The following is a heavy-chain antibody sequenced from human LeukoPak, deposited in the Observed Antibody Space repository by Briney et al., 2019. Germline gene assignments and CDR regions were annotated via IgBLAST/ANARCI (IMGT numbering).Heavy chain of an antibody. Sequence: SVKVSCKASGYTFTSDAISWVRQAPGQGLEWMGWISAYNGNTNYAQKIQGRVTMTTDTSTSTAYMELRSLRSDDTAVYYCARAYSRLLWFGELLDWGQGTLVTVSS. J-gene: IGHJ4*02. CDR3: ARAYSRLLWFGELLD. CDR2: ISAYNGNT. V-gene: IGHV1-18*01. CDR1: GYTFTSDA. D-gene: IGHD3-10*01.